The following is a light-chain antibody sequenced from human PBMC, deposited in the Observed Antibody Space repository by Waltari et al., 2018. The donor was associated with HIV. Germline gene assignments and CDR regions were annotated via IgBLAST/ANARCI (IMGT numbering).Light chain of an antibody. Sequence: SYVLTQPPSVSVAPGKTARITCGGNNIGSKGVNWYQQKPGQAPVLVIYYDSHRPSGIPGRFSGSKSGNTATLTISRVEAGDEADYYCQLWDGTGDHPGVFGTGTQVTVL. CDR2: YDS. J-gene: IGLJ1*01. V-gene: IGLV3-21*04. CDR3: QLWDGTGDHPGV. CDR1: NIGSKG.